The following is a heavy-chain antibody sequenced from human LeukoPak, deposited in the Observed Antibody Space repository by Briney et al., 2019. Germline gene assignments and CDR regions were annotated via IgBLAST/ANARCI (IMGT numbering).Heavy chain of an antibody. V-gene: IGHV3-30*02. CDR2: IQNDGSNK. J-gene: IGHJ4*02. D-gene: IGHD2-21*02. CDR1: GFTFSLYG. CDR3: AKDRIVLVTATFDY. Sequence: QTGGSLRLSCAVSGFTFSLYGIHWVRQAPGKGLEWVAFIQNDGSNKYYADSVKGRFTISRDNSKNTLYLQMNSLRPDDTAMYYCAKDRIVLVTATFDYWGQGTLVTVSS.